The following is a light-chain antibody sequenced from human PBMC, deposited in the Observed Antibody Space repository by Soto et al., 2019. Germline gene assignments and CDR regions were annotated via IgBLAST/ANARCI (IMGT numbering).Light chain of an antibody. V-gene: IGLV2-14*01. CDR1: SSDIGGYNY. CDR3: SSYTSSTTNV. J-gene: IGLJ1*01. CDR2: EVN. Sequence: QSALTQPASVSGSPGQSITISCTGTSSDIGGYNYVSWYQQHPGKAPKVIIYEVNNRPSGVSNRFSGSKSGNTASLTISGLQAEDEADYYSSSYTSSTTNVFGTGTKLAVL.